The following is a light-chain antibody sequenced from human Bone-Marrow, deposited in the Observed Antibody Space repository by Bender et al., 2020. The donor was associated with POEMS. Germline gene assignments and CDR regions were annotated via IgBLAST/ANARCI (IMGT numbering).Light chain of an antibody. CDR2: EDT. J-gene: IGLJ2*01. CDR3: QSYRGGSVI. Sequence: FMLTQPHSVSDSPGKTVTISCTRSSGRIGSNFVQWFQQRPGSSPTTVIYEDTKRPSGVPDRFSGYSDSSSNSAYLTISGLKTEDEADYYCQSYRGGSVIFGGGTRLAVL. V-gene: IGLV6-57*01. CDR1: SGRIGSNF.